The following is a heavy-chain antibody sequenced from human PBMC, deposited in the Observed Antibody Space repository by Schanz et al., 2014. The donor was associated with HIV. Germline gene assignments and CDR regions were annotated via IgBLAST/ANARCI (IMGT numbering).Heavy chain of an antibody. CDR3: ARGARYGMDV. CDR2: ISAYNGKT. J-gene: IGHJ6*02. Sequence: QVQLVQSGAEVKKPGASVTVSCKASGYTFSNYGINWVRQAPGQGLEWMGWISAYNGKTNYARKVQGRVTMTTDTSTTTAYMELRSLRSDDTAVYYCARGARYGMDVWGQGTTVTVSS. V-gene: IGHV1-18*01. CDR1: GYTFSNYG.